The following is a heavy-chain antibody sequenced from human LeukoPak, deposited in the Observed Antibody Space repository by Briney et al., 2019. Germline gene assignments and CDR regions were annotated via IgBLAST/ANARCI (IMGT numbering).Heavy chain of an antibody. Sequence: SETLSLTCAVYGGSFRGYYWSWIRQPPGKGLEWIGEINHSGSTNYNPSLKSRVTISVDTSKNQFSLKLSSVTAADTAVYYCARSSSSWTLPSDYWGQGTLVTVSS. V-gene: IGHV4-34*01. CDR2: INHSGST. CDR3: ARSSSSWTLPSDY. CDR1: GGSFRGYY. J-gene: IGHJ4*02. D-gene: IGHD6-13*01.